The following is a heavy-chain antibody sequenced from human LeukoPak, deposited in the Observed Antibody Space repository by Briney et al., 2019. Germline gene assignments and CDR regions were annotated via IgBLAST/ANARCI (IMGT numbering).Heavy chain of an antibody. CDR1: GFTFSSYS. CDR3: ARGSSWTTPDY. D-gene: IGHD6-13*01. Sequence: GGSLRLSCAASGFTFSSYSMNWVRQAPGKGLEWVSSISSSSSYIYYADSVKGRFTISRDNAKNSLYLQMNSLRAEDTAVYYCARGSSWTTPDYWGQGTLVTVFS. V-gene: IGHV3-21*01. CDR2: ISSSSSYI. J-gene: IGHJ4*02.